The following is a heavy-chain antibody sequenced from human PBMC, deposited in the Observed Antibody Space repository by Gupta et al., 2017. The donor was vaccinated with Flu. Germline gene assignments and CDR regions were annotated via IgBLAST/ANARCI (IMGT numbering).Heavy chain of an antibody. CDR2: LIPVLGPT. CDR3: ARKGGGHCSGGTCYSFDY. J-gene: IGHJ4*02. Sequence: SNCVRQAPGQGLDGMGGLIPVLGPTNYAQKFQGRVTITADESTSTAYMELSSLGSDDTAVDYCARKGGGHCSGGTCYSFDYWGQGTLVTVSS. D-gene: IGHD2-15*01. V-gene: IGHV1-69*01.